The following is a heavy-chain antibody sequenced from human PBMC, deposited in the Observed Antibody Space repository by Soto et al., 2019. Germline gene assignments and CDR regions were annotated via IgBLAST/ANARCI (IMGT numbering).Heavy chain of an antibody. V-gene: IGHV4-30-2*01. CDR1: GGSISSGGYS. Sequence: SETLSLTCAVSGGSISSGGYSWSWIRQPPGKGLEWIGYIYHSGSTYYNPSLKSRVTISVDRSKNQFSLKLSSVTAADTAVYYCAGSGYYNNTGMDVWGQGTRSPSP. CDR2: IYHSGST. CDR3: AGSGYYNNTGMDV. J-gene: IGHJ6*02. D-gene: IGHD3-22*01.